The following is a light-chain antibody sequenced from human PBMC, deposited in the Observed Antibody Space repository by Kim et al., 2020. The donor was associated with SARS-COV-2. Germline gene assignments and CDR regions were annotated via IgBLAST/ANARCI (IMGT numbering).Light chain of an antibody. V-gene: IGKV3-20*01. CDR3: QQYATPPLT. CDR1: QSVNSYY. CDR2: GAS. Sequence: EIVLTQSPGTLSLSPGERATLSCRASQSVNSYYLGWYQQRPGQPPRLLIYGASNRAAGIPDRFRGSGSGTDFTLTVSRLEPEDFAVYFCQQYATPPLTFGGGTKVDSK. J-gene: IGKJ4*01.